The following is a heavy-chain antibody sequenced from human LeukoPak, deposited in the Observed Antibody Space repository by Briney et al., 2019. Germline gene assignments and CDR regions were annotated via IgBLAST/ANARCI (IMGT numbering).Heavy chain of an antibody. D-gene: IGHD5-12*01. J-gene: IGHJ4*02. V-gene: IGHV3-30*02. CDR1: GFSFSDYD. Sequence: PGGSLRLSCAASGFSFSDYDIHWVRLAPGKGLEWVTFIRYDGSNTYAESVKGRFTISRDNSKNTVYLQMNSLAIEDTAIYYCAKNRWGSVATSDSWGQGTVVTVSS. CDR3: AKNRWGSVATSDS. CDR2: IRYDGSNT.